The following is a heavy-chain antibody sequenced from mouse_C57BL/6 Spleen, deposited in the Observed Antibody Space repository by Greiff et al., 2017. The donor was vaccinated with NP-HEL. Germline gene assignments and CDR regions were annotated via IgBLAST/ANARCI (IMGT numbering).Heavy chain of an antibody. D-gene: IGHD6-5*01. V-gene: IGHV1-81*01. CDR3: ARSGAARLRDYFDY. Sequence: VHLVESGAELARPGASVKLSCKASGYTFTSYGISWVKQRTGQGLEWIGEIYPRSGNTYYNEKLKGKATLTADKSSSTAYMELRSLTSEDSAVYFCARSGAARLRDYFDYWGQGTTLTVSS. J-gene: IGHJ2*01. CDR1: GYTFTSYG. CDR2: IYPRSGNT.